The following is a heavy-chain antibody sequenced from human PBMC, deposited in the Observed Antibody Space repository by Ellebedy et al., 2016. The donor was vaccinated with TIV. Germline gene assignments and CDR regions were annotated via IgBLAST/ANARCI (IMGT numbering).Heavy chain of an antibody. J-gene: IGHJ6*04. CDR2: VYYTGIT. CDR1: GGSIRSNGYY. V-gene: IGHV4-61*08. CDR3: ARDREVVVRTYSYFRYMDV. Sequence: SETLSLXCTVSGGSIRSNGYYWSWVRQPPGKGLEWIGFVYYTGITNYNPSLESRVTISVDTSKNQFSLNLNSLTAADTAVYFCARDREVVVRTYSYFRYMDVWGKGTTVIVSS. D-gene: IGHD2-2*01.